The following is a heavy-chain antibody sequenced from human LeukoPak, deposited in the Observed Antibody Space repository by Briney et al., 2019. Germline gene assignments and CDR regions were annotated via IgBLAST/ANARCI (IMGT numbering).Heavy chain of an antibody. CDR2: INPGDSDT. J-gene: IGHJ3*02. CDR1: GYSFTTYW. Sequence: RGESLKISCKGSGYSFTTYWIGWVRQMPGKGLEYMGIINPGDSDTRYSPSFQGQVTISVDKSISTAYLQWSSLKASDTAMYYCASPCVGATAFDIWGQGTLVTVSS. D-gene: IGHD1-26*01. V-gene: IGHV5-51*01. CDR3: ASPCVGATAFDI.